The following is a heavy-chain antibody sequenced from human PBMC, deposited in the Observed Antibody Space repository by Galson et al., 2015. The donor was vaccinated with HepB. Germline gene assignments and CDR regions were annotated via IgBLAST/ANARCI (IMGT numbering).Heavy chain of an antibody. Sequence: SLRLSCAASGFTFSNAWMSWVRQAPGKGLEWVGRIKRKTDGETTDYAAPMKTTFTISSDDSNKTMSLQLNRLKPEDTAVHYCTTDFCSSGSSGFRGKGTLVTVSS. J-gene: IGHJ4*02. D-gene: IGHD3-22*01. CDR1: GFTFSNAW. CDR3: TTDFCSSGSSGF. V-gene: IGHV3-15*01. CDR2: IKRKTDGETT.